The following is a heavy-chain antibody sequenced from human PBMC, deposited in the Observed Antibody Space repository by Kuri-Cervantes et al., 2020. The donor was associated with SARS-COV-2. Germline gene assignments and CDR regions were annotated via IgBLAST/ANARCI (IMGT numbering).Heavy chain of an antibody. CDR1: GFTFSGSA. D-gene: IGHD2-8*01. J-gene: IGHJ4*02. CDR3: TRQGVDY. CDR2: IRSKANSYAT. Sequence: GESLKISCAASGFTFSGSAMHWVRQAPGKGLEWVGRIRSKANSYATAYAASVKGRFTISRDDSKNTAYLQMNSLKTEDTAVYYCTRQGVDYWGQGTLVTVSS. V-gene: IGHV3-73*01.